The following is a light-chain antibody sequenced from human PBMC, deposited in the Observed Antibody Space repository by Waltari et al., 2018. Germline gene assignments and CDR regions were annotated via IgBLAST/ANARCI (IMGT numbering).Light chain of an antibody. CDR3: QSYDSSNHGV. Sequence: NFMLTQPHSVSESPGKTVTISCTGSSGSIASNYVQWYQQRPGSAPTTVFYEDNQRPSGVPDRFSGSIDSSSNSASLTISGLKTEDEADYYCQSYDSSNHGVFGGGTKLTVL. CDR2: EDN. V-gene: IGLV6-57*02. J-gene: IGLJ2*01. CDR1: SGSIASNY.